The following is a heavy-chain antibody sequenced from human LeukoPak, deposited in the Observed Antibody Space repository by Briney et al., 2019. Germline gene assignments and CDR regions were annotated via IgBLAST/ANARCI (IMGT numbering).Heavy chain of an antibody. CDR2: IYSGGST. V-gene: IGHV3-53*01. CDR3: ARLYDSSGYYYDDY. J-gene: IGHJ4*02. CDR1: GFTVSSNY. D-gene: IGHD3-22*01. Sequence: GGSLRLSCAASGFTVSSNYMSWVRQAPGKGLEWVSVIYSGGSTYYADSVKGRFTISRDNSKNTLYLQMNSLRAEDTAVYYCARLYDSSGYYYDDYWGQGTLVTVSS.